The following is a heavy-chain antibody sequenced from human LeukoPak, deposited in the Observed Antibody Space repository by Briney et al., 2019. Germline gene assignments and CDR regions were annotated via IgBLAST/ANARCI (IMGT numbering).Heavy chain of an antibody. V-gene: IGHV1-2*02. D-gene: IGHD3-22*01. CDR1: GYTFTGYY. Sequence: ASVKVSCKASGYTFTGYYMHWVRQAPGQGLEWMGWINPNSGGTNYAQKFQGRVTITRDTSISTAYMELSRLRSDDTAVYYCASTVTTSSYYDSSGYLAPPDYWGQGTLVTASS. J-gene: IGHJ4*02. CDR3: ASTVTTSSYYDSSGYLAPPDY. CDR2: INPNSGGT.